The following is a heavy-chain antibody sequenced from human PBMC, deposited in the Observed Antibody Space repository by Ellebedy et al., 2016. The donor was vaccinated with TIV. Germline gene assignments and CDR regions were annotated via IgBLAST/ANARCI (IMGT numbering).Heavy chain of an antibody. CDR1: GFTFTNVW. J-gene: IGHJ4*02. D-gene: IGHD5-18*01. V-gene: IGHV3-15*01. Sequence: GGSLRLSXAASGFTFTNVWMTWVRQAPGKGLEWVGRIRSKAVGETTDYAVSVQGRFTISRDNSKNTLYLQMNSLRAEDTAVYYCAREYSYGPYYFDYWGQGTLVTVSS. CDR2: IRSKAVGETT. CDR3: AREYSYGPYYFDY.